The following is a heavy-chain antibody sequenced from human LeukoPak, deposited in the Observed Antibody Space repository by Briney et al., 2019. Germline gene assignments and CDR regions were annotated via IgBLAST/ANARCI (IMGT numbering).Heavy chain of an antibody. J-gene: IGHJ4*02. CDR3: ARTIGSGPLGHFDY. D-gene: IGHD3-3*01. CDR1: AFTFTNSY. Sequence: GGSLRLSCVASAFTFTNSYMSWIRQAPGKGLEWVSYIRSSASTIFHADSVKGRFTISRDNAKNSLYLEMNSLRAEDTAVYYCARTIGSGPLGHFDYWGQGTLVTVSS. CDR2: IRSSASTI. V-gene: IGHV3-11*01.